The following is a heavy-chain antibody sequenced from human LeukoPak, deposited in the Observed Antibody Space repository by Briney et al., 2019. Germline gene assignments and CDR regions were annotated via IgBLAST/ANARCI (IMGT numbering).Heavy chain of an antibody. CDR3: SRESGPFSPFGH. V-gene: IGHV4-4*02. CDR1: GGSITSTNN. CDR2: ISLSGYT. J-gene: IGHJ4*02. Sequence: WETLTLSCGASGGSITSTNNRSWVREPPGQVLEWIGEISLSGYTGFNPSLRSRVTMSLDESKNNLSLNLASVTAADTAVYYCSRESGPFSPFGHWGQGILVTVTS. D-gene: IGHD1-26*01.